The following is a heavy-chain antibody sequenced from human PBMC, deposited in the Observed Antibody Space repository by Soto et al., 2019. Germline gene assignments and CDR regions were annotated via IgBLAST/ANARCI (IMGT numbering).Heavy chain of an antibody. CDR1: GGTFSSYA. D-gene: IGHD3-3*01. CDR2: IIPIFGTA. V-gene: IGHV1-69*13. J-gene: IGHJ6*02. CDR3: ASGTISDYYYGMDV. Sequence: SVKVSCKASGGTFSSYAISRVRQAPGQGLEWMGGIIPIFGTANYAQKFQGRVTITADESTSTAYMELSSLRSEDTAVYYCASGTISDYYYGMDVWGQGTTVTVSS.